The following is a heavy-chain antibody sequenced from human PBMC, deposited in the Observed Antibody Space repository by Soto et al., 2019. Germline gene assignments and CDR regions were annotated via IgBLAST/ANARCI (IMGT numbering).Heavy chain of an antibody. V-gene: IGHV3-11*01. Sequence: GGSLRLSCAASGFTFSDYYMGWIRQAPGKGLEWISYITTSGGATSYADSVRGRFTISRDNAKNSLYLQMNSLRAEDTAVYFCARDRCSSASCYHAFAIWGQGTMVTVSS. CDR3: ARDRCSSASCYHAFAI. J-gene: IGHJ3*02. CDR1: GFTFSDYY. D-gene: IGHD2-2*01. CDR2: ITTSGGAT.